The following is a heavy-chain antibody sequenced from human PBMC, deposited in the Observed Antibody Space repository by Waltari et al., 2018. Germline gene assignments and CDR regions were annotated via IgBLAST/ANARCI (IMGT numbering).Heavy chain of an antibody. D-gene: IGHD5-12*01. Sequence: QLQLQESGPRLVKPSETLSLICIVSGVSINSNRHSWAWIRQSPGQGLEWIGTISYSGTTYISPSLKSRVSVSRDTSKNQVSLTLGSVTAADMAVYYCATYIGASVGTAAFDVWGQGTMVTVSS. CDR2: ISYSGTT. J-gene: IGHJ3*01. CDR3: ATYIGASVGTAAFDV. V-gene: IGHV4-39*01. CDR1: GVSINSNRHS.